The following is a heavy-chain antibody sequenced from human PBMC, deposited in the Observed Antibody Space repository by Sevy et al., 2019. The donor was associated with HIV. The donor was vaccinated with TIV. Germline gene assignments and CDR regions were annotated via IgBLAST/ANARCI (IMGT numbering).Heavy chain of an antibody. CDR2: INWNGGST. Sequence: RGSLRLSCAASGFTFDDYGMSWVRQAPGKGLEWVSGINWNGGSTGYADSVKGRFTIFKDNAKNSLYLQMNSLRAEDTAVYYCARGEDGSSGYPSYYYMDVWGKGTTVTVSS. CDR3: ARGEDGSSGYPSYYYMDV. V-gene: IGHV3-20*04. D-gene: IGHD3-22*01. J-gene: IGHJ6*03. CDR1: GFTFDDYG.